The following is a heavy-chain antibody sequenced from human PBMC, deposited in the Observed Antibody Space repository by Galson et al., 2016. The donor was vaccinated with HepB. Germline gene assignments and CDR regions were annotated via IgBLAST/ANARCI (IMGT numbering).Heavy chain of an antibody. J-gene: IGHJ4*02. CDR2: MSSSGRTI. CDR1: GFTFSNYT. D-gene: IGHD5-12*01. V-gene: IGHV3-21*01. Sequence: SLRLSCAASGFTFSNYTANWLRQAPGKGPEWVSCMSSSGRTIYYADSVKGRFTISRDSAENSVYLQMNSLRAEDTAVYYCAVIVASLDFDYWGQGTLVTVSS. CDR3: AVIVASLDFDY.